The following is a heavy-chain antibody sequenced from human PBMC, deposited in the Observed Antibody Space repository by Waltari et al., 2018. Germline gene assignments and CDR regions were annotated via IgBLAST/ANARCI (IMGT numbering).Heavy chain of an antibody. Sequence: QVQLQESGPGLVKPSETLSLTCTVSGGSISSYYWSWIRQPQGKGLAWIGYIYYSGSTNYNPSLKSRVTIAVDTSKNQFSLKLSAVTAADTAVYYCARVFTDPPLVFDYWGQGTLVTVSS. J-gene: IGHJ4*02. D-gene: IGHD2-8*02. CDR3: ARVFTDPPLVFDY. V-gene: IGHV4-59*01. CDR1: GGSISSYY. CDR2: IYYSGST.